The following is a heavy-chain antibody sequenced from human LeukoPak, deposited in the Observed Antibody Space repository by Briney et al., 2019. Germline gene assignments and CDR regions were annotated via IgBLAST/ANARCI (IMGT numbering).Heavy chain of an antibody. CDR3: ARDRGYSSGWYGTNWFDP. Sequence: PGGSLRLSCAASGFTFSSYWMHWVRQAPGKGLVWVSRINSDGSSTSYADSVKGRFTISRDNAKNTLYLQMNSLRAEDTAVYYCARDRGYSSGWYGTNWFDPWGQGTLVTVSS. CDR1: GFTFSSYW. D-gene: IGHD6-19*01. V-gene: IGHV3-74*01. J-gene: IGHJ5*02. CDR2: INSDGSST.